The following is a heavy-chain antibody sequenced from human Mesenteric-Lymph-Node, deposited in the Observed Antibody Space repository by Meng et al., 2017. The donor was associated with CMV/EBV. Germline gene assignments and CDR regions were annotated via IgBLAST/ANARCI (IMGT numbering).Heavy chain of an antibody. CDR1: GASISTSSSY. Sequence: SETLSLTCTVSGASISTSSSYWGWIRRPPGKGLEWIGNIYHSGSTYYNPSLKSRVTISVDTSKNQFSLNLSSVAAADTAVYYCARDSTLYSNFNWFDPWGQGTQVTVSS. V-gene: IGHV4-39*07. J-gene: IGHJ5*02. CDR3: ARDSTLYSNFNWFDP. D-gene: IGHD4-11*01. CDR2: IYHSGST.